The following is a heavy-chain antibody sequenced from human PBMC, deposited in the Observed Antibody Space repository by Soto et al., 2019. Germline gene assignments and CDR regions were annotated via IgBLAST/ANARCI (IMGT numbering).Heavy chain of an antibody. D-gene: IGHD4-17*01. CDR3: ARAKGDYLYYFDY. J-gene: IGHJ4*02. CDR1: GGSISSGGYY. V-gene: IGHV4-31*03. Sequence: SETLSLTCTVSGGSISSGGYYWSWIRQHPGKGLEWIGYIYYSGSTYYNPSLKSRVTISVDTSKNQFSLKLSSVTAADTAVYYCARAKGDYLYYFDYWGQGTLVTVSS. CDR2: IYYSGST.